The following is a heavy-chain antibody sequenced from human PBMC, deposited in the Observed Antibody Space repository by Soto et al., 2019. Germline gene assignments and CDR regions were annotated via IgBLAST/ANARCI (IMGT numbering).Heavy chain of an antibody. CDR2: VNNDGSGT. CDR1: GVTFRNYW. V-gene: IGHV3-74*01. J-gene: IGHJ3*02. CDR3: TRGGFMHAFDM. D-gene: IGHD2-8*01. Sequence: GGSMGLSCATSGVTFRNYWMDCVRQAPGKGLVWVSRVNNDGSGTIYADSVKGRFTISRDNAKNTVYLEMNSLRAEDTALYFCTRGGFMHAFDMWGQGTTVTVS.